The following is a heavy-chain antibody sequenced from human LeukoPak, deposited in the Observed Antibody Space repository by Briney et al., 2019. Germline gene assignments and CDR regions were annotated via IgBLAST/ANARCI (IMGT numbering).Heavy chain of an antibody. J-gene: IGHJ6*02. D-gene: IGHD4-4*01. CDR3: ARDPSTVTTGDDYYYGMDV. V-gene: IGHV1-18*01. CDR1: GYTFTSYG. CDR2: ISAYNGNT. Sequence: ASVKVSCKASGYTFTSYGISWVRQAPGQGLEWMGWISAYNGNTNYAQKLQGRVTMTTDTSTSTAYMELRSLGSDDTAVYYCARDPSTVTTGDDYYYGMDVWGQGTTVTVSS.